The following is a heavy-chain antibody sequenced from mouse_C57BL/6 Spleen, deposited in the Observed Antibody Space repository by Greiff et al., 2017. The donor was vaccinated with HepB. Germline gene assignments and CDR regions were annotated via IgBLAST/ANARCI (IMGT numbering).Heavy chain of an antibody. D-gene: IGHD1-2*01. Sequence: QVQLQQSGAELVKPGASVKISCKASGYAFSSYWMNWVKQRPEKGLEWIGQIYPGDGDTNYNGKFKGKATLTADKSSSTAYMQLSSLTSEDSAVYFCARHYDGGFDYWGQGTTLTVSS. CDR2: IYPGDGDT. V-gene: IGHV1-80*01. CDR1: GYAFSSYW. J-gene: IGHJ2*01. CDR3: ARHYDGGFDY.